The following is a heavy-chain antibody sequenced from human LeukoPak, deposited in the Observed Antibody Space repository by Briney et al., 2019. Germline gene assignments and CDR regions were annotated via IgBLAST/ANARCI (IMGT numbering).Heavy chain of an antibody. V-gene: IGHV3-74*01. D-gene: IGHD3-22*01. CDR3: ARDGSLPDY. J-gene: IGHJ4*02. CDR2: ITSDGSIT. CDR1: GFTFSNYW. Sequence: GGSLRLSCAASGFTFSNYWMHWVRQAPGQGLVWVSSITSDGSITTYADSVKGRFTISRDNAKNTLYLQMNSLRAEDGAMYYCARDGSLPDYWGQGTLVTVSS.